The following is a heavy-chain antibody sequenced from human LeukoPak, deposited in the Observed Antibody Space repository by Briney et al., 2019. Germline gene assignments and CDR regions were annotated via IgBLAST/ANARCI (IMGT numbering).Heavy chain of an antibody. J-gene: IGHJ4*02. CDR1: GFTFSSYW. CDR3: AGGGRWLQF. Sequence: GVSLRLSCAASGFTFSSYWMSWVRQAPGKGLEWVANIKQDGSEKYYVDSVKGRFTISRYNAKNSLDLKMNSLRAEDTAVYYCAGGGRWLQFWGQGTLVTVSS. V-gene: IGHV3-7*04. CDR2: IKQDGSEK. D-gene: IGHD5-24*01.